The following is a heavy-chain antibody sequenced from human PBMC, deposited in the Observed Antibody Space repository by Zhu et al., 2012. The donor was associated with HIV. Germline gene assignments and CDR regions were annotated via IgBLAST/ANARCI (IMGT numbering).Heavy chain of an antibody. D-gene: IGHD3-10*01. J-gene: IGHJ4*02. V-gene: IGHV4-59*11. CDR3: ARGGFGSYRPLYFDY. Sequence: QVQLQESGPGLVKPSETLSLTCTVSGGSISSHYWSWIRQPPGKGLEWIGYIYYSGSTNYNPSLKSRVTISVDTSKNQFSLKLSSVTAADTAVYYCARGGFGSYRPLYFDYWGQGTLVTVSS. CDR2: IYYSGST. CDR1: GGSISSHY.